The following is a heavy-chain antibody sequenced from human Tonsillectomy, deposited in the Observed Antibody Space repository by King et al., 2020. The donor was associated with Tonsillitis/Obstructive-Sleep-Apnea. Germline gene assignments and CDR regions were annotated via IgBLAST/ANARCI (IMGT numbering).Heavy chain of an antibody. CDR3: ARHDVVGRYIDS. V-gene: IGHV1-46*01. D-gene: IGHD2-21*01. CDR1: GYTFTRYY. Sequence: QLVQSGAEVMTPGASVNVSCKASGYTFTRYYIHWVRQARGQGLEWMGIINPSSGIATYAQKFQGRLTMTSETSASTIYLELSSLRSGDTAVYFCARHDVVGRYIDSWGQGTLVTVSA. J-gene: IGHJ4*02. CDR2: INPSSGIA.